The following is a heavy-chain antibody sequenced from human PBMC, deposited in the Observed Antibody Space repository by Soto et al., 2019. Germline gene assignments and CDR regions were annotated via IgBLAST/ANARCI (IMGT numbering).Heavy chain of an antibody. CDR2: IYYSGST. Sequence: SETLSLTCTVSGGSISSSSYYWGWIRQPPGKGLEWIGSIYYSGSTYYNPSLKSRVTISVDTSKNQFSLKLSSVTAADTAVYYCARQISTLRFLEWLLNWFDPWGQGTLVTVS. V-gene: IGHV4-39*01. D-gene: IGHD3-3*01. CDR1: GGSISSSSYY. CDR3: ARQISTLRFLEWLLNWFDP. J-gene: IGHJ5*02.